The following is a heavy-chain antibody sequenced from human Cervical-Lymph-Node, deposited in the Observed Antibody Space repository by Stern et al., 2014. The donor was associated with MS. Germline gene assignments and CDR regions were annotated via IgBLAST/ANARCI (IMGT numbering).Heavy chain of an antibody. Sequence: AQLQESGPGLVKPSETLSLTCVVSGASITANHWSWIRQSPGKGLEWIGNVHYTGSTSYNPALQSRVTTAIDTSTKHFSLSLSSVTAADTAVYFCATCDGYSFGSWGQGTLVTVSS. CDR2: VHYTGST. D-gene: IGHD4-17*01. J-gene: IGHJ4*02. CDR3: ATCDGYSFGS. V-gene: IGHV4-59*08. CDR1: GASITANH.